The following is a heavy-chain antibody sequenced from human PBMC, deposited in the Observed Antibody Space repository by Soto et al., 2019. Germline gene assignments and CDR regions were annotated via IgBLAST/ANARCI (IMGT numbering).Heavy chain of an antibody. CDR2: INAGNGNT. CDR3: ARDQYSYGYWDWFDP. Sequence: QVQLVQSGAEVKKPGASVKVSCKASGYTFTSYAMHWVRQAPGQRLEWMGWINAGNGNTKYSQKLQGRVTITRDTSASTAYMELSSLRSEDTAVYYCARDQYSYGYWDWFDPWGQGTLVTVSS. J-gene: IGHJ5*02. V-gene: IGHV1-3*01. CDR1: GYTFTSYA. D-gene: IGHD5-18*01.